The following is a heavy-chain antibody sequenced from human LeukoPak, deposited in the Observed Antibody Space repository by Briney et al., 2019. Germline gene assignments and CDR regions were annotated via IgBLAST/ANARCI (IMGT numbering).Heavy chain of an antibody. D-gene: IGHD6-13*01. CDR1: GFIVSSNY. V-gene: IGHV3-66*01. CDR2: IYSGGDR. CDR3: AREIDQRQLAYFDF. Sequence: GGSLRLSCAASGFIVSSNYMSWVRQAPGKGLEWVSVIYSGGDRYYAASVKGRFAISRDNSKNTLYLQMNSLRAEVTAVYYCAREIDQRQLAYFDFWGQGTLVTVSS. J-gene: IGHJ4*02.